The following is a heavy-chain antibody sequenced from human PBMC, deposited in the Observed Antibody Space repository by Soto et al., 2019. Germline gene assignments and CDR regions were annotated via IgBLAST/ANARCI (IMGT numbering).Heavy chain of an antibody. CDR1: GYTFTSYD. Sequence: ASVKVSCKASGYTFTSYDINWVRQATGQGLAWMGWMNPNSGNTGYAQKFQARVTMTRNTSISTAYMELSSLRSEDTAVYYCARMYSGSYSYRAAFDYWGQGTLVTVSS. CDR2: MNPNSGNT. J-gene: IGHJ4*02. D-gene: IGHD1-26*01. CDR3: ARMYSGSYSYRAAFDY. V-gene: IGHV1-8*01.